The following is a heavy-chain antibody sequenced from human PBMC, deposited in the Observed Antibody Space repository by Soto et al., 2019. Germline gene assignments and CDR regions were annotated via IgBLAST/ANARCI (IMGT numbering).Heavy chain of an antibody. CDR3: TNGGYCSGGNCHGSGYFDS. CDR1: VGTFGSHF. J-gene: IGHJ4*02. CDR2: IGPSGDK. V-gene: IGHV3-23*01. Sequence: EVQLLESGGGLVQPGGSLRLSCEASVGTFGSHFMRWVRQAPGKGPEWVSSIGPSGDKYYVDSVKGRFTVSRDNSKSTVFLQMKSLRAEDTAIYYCTNGGYCSGGNCHGSGYFDSWGQGARVTVSS. D-gene: IGHD2-15*01.